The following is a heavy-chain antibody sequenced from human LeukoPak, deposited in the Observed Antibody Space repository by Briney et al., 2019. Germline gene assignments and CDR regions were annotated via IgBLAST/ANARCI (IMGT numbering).Heavy chain of an antibody. CDR3: AKQQDNAFDI. CDR1: GFTFSSYE. V-gene: IGHV3-48*03. Sequence: PGGSLRLSCASSGFTFSSYEMSWVRQAPGKGLEWVSCITGGGTTAYYADSVKGRFIISRDNPKNSLYLQMNSLRAEDTAVYYCAKQQDNAFDIWGQGTKVTVSS. J-gene: IGHJ3*02. CDR2: ITGGGTTA. D-gene: IGHD2-15*01.